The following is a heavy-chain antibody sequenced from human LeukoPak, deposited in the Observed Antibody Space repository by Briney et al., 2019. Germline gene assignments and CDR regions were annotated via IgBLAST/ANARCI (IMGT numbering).Heavy chain of an antibody. CDR1: GFTFSGYW. J-gene: IGHJ6*03. CDR3: ASKGYNFGSDYYMDV. CDR2: INPNGRTT. Sequence: PGGSLRLSCAASGFTFSGYWIHWVRQAPGKGLEWVSRINPNGRTTTYADSVKGRFTISRDNAKNTVYLQMNSLRAEDTAVYYCASKGYNFGSDYYMDVWGKGTTVTVSS. D-gene: IGHD3/OR15-3a*01. V-gene: IGHV3-74*01.